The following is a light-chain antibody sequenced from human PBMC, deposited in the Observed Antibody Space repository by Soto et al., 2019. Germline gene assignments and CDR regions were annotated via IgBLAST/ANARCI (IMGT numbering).Light chain of an antibody. J-gene: IGKJ2*01. V-gene: IGKV3D-15*01. CDR2: GAS. Sequence: EIVVTQSPDTLSVSPGDRAALSCRTSQSVTSALAWYQQKPGQAPRLLIYGASSRAAGSPARFSGSGSGTEFTLTISSLQSEDVAVYYCHHYSSWPPYAFGQGTKLEIK. CDR1: QSVTSA. CDR3: HHYSSWPPYA.